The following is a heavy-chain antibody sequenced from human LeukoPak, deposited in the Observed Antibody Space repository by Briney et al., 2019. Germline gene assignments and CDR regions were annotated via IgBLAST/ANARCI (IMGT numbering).Heavy chain of an antibody. Sequence: PSQTLSLTCTVSGGSISSGDYYWSWIRQPPGKGLEWIGYIYYSGSTYYNPSLKSRVTISVDTSKNQFSLKLSSVTAADTVVYYCASLGIAAAGRVDYWGQGTLVTVSS. CDR1: GGSISSGDYY. V-gene: IGHV4-30-4*08. D-gene: IGHD6-13*01. CDR3: ASLGIAAAGRVDY. J-gene: IGHJ4*02. CDR2: IYYSGST.